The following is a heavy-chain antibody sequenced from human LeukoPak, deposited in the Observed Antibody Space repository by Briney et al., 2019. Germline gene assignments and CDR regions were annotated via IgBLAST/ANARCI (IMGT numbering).Heavy chain of an antibody. V-gene: IGHV1-69*04. CDR2: IIPILGIA. Sequence: SAEVSCKASGGTFSSYAISWVRQAPGQGLEWMGRIIPILGIANYAQKFQGRVTITADKSTSTAYMELSSLRSEDTAVYYCARGIAAAGTGDAFDIWGQGTMVTVSS. D-gene: IGHD6-13*01. CDR1: GGTFSSYA. CDR3: ARGIAAAGTGDAFDI. J-gene: IGHJ3*02.